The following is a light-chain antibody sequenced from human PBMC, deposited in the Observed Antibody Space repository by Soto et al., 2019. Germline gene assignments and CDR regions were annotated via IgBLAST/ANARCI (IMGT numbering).Light chain of an antibody. CDR1: QGISRW. CDR3: QQTRDFPLT. V-gene: IGKV1-12*01. Sequence: DIQMTQSPSSVSASVGYTVTVTCLASQGISRWLAWYQQKPGKAPRLLIYAASSLQNGVPPRFSGTYSGTDFSLTISSLQPGDSETYFCQQTRDFPLTFGGGTKVDIK. CDR2: AAS. J-gene: IGKJ4*01.